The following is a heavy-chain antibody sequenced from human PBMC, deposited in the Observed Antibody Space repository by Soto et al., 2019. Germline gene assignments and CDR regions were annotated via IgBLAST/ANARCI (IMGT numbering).Heavy chain of an antibody. Sequence: PAETLSLTCTVSGGSISSSSYYWGWIRQPPGKGLEWIGSIYYSGSNNYNPSLKSRVTISVDTSKNQFSLKLSPVTAADTAVYYCARLSIAALSFDYWGQGTLVTVSS. CDR1: GGSISSSSYY. D-gene: IGHD6-6*01. J-gene: IGHJ4*02. CDR2: IYYSGSN. CDR3: ARLSIAALSFDY. V-gene: IGHV4-39*01.